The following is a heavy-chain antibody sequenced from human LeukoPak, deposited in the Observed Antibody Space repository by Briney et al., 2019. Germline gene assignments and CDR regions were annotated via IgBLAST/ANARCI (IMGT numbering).Heavy chain of an antibody. V-gene: IGHV3-48*01. CDR1: GFTVNSNY. Sequence: GGSLRLSCAASGFTVNSNYMSWVRQAPGKGLEWVSYISSSSSTIYYADSVKGRFTISRDNAKNSLYLQMNSLRAEDTAVYYCARDIPKKIVVVPAAPLDYWGQGTLVTVSS. CDR2: ISSSSSTI. J-gene: IGHJ4*02. CDR3: ARDIPKKIVVVPAAPLDY. D-gene: IGHD2-2*01.